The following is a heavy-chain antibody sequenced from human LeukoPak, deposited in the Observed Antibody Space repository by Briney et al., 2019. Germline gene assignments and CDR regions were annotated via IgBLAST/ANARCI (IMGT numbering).Heavy chain of an antibody. CDR3: ARAQPGPRRVPGWFDP. V-gene: IGHV3-30*04. CDR2: ISYDGSNK. J-gene: IGHJ5*02. Sequence: RAGGSLRLSCAASGFTFSSYAMHWVRQAPGKGLEWVAVISYDGSNKYYADSVKGRFTISRDNSKNTLYLQMNSLRAEDTAVYYCARAQPGPRRVPGWFDPWGQGTLVTVSS. CDR1: GFTFSSYA. D-gene: IGHD1-14*01.